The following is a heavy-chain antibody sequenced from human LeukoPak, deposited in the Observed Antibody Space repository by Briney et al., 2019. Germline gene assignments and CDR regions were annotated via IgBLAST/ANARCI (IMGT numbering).Heavy chain of an antibody. CDR3: AKSRGSGSWGYFDL. V-gene: IGHV3-9*03. Sequence: GGSLRLSCAASGFTLDDYAMHWVRQAPGKGLEWVSGISWNSGSIGYADSVKGRFTTSRDNAKNSLYLQMNSLRAEDMALYYCAKSRGSGSWGYFDLWGRGTLVTVSS. CDR1: GFTLDDYA. CDR2: ISWNSGSI. D-gene: IGHD3-10*01. J-gene: IGHJ2*01.